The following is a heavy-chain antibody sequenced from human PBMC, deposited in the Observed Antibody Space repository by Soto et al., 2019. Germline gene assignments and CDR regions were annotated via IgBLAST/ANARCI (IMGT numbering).Heavy chain of an antibody. D-gene: IGHD5-12*01. CDR3: SRSCGCDGSSH. CDR2: IYHTGIT. V-gene: IGHV4-61*03. J-gene: IGHJ4*02. CDR1: GDSLNSGAYY. Sequence: PSETLSLTCNVSGDSLNSGAYYWTWIRQSPGRGLEWHGHIYHTGITNYIPSLRSRLTMSLDTSKNHFSLTFWSVNAVATGVYYCSRSCGCDGSSHWGQGTLVTVSS.